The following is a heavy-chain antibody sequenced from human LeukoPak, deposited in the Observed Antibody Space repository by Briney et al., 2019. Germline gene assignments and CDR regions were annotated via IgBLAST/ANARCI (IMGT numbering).Heavy chain of an antibody. D-gene: IGHD3/OR15-3a*01. J-gene: IGHJ4*02. V-gene: IGHV4-59*07. CDR3: ARLRGGFWTGLDS. CDR1: GDSISGYF. Sequence: SDTLSLTCIVSGDSISGYFWPWIRQPPGKELEWIGFISNSDGTSYKAHSTNDNPSLKERVSVSAATAGKRLPLTLNTVAASYPAVYYCARLRGGFWTGLDSWGQGTLVTVSS. CDR2: ISNSDGTSYKAHST.